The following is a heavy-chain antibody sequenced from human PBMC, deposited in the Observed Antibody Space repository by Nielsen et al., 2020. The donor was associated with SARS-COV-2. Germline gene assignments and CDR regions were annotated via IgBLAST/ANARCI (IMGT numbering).Heavy chain of an antibody. D-gene: IGHD6-19*01. J-gene: IGHJ4*02. Sequence: SETLSLTCTVSGGSISSGGYYWSWIRQHPGKGLEWIGYIYYSGSTYYNPSLKSRVTISVDTSKNQFSLKLSSVTAADTAVYYCARVGSGWYFSQFDNWGQGTLVTVSS. CDR3: ARVGSGWYFSQFDN. CDR2: IYYSGST. V-gene: IGHV4-31*03. CDR1: GGSISSGGYY.